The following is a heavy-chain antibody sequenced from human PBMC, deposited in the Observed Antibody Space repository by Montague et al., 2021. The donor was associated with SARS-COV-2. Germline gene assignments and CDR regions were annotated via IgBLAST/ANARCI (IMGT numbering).Heavy chain of an antibody. D-gene: IGHD3-3*01. J-gene: IGHJ4*02. Sequence: SETLSLTCTVSGGSISSYYWSWIRQPPGKGLEWIGYIYYSGSTNYNPSLKSRVTISVDTSKNQFSLKLSSVTAAETAVNYCASQVPDFWSGIDYWGQGTLVTVSS. CDR3: ASQVPDFWSGIDY. V-gene: IGHV4-59*01. CDR1: GGSISSYY. CDR2: IYYSGST.